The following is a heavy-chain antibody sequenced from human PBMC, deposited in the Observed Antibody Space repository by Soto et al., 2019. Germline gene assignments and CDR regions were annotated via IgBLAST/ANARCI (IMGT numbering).Heavy chain of an antibody. V-gene: IGHV5-10-1*01. J-gene: IGHJ6*02. D-gene: IGHD3-22*01. CDR3: ASTYYYDSSGYYYTYYYGMDV. Sequence: CKGSGYSFTSYWISWVRQMPGKGLEWMGRIDPSDSYTNYSPSFQGHVTISADKSISTAYLQWSSLKASDTAMYYCASTYYYDSSGYYYTYYYGMDVWGQGTTVTVSS. CDR2: IDPSDSYT. CDR1: GYSFTSYW.